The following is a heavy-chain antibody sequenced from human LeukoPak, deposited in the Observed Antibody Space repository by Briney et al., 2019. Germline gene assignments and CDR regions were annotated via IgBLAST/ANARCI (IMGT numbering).Heavy chain of an antibody. CDR2: IYHSGST. CDR3: ARADPMVYYFDY. CDR1: GYSISSGYY. Sequence: PSETLSLTCTVSGYSISSGYYWGWIRQPPGKGLEWIGSIYHSGSTYYNPSLKSRVTISVDTSKNQFSLKLSSVTAADTAVYYCARADPMVYYFDYWGQGTLVTVSS. J-gene: IGHJ4*02. D-gene: IGHD4/OR15-4a*01. V-gene: IGHV4-38-2*02.